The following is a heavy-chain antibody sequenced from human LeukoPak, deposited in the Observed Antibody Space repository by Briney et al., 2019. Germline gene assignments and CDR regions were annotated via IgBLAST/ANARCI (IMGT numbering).Heavy chain of an antibody. V-gene: IGHV1-69*05. Sequence: VASVKVSCKASGGTFSRYAISWVRQAPGQGLEWMGSFIPIFGTANYAQKFQGRVTITTDESTSKAYMELSSLRSEDTAVYYCAGYYEDDILTGYEAFDIWGQGTMVTVSS. D-gene: IGHD3-9*01. CDR1: GGTFSRYA. CDR3: AGYYEDDILTGYEAFDI. J-gene: IGHJ3*02. CDR2: FIPIFGTA.